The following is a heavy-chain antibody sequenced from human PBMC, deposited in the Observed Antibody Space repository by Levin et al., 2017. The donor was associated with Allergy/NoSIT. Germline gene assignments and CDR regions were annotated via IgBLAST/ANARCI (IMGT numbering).Heavy chain of an antibody. Sequence: GGSLRLSCAASGFTFNSYAMSWVRQAPGKGLEWVSAISGVGRSTSYADPVKGRFTISRDSSKRTLYLQMNSLRAEDTAVYYCAKDLGGYSYGDGYFDSWGRGTLVTVSS. V-gene: IGHV3-23*01. CDR2: ISGVGRST. CDR1: GFTFNSYA. J-gene: IGHJ4*02. CDR3: AKDLGGYSYGDGYFDS. D-gene: IGHD5-18*01.